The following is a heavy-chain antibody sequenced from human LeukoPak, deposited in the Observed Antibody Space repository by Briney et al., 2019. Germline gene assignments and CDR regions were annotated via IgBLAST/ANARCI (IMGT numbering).Heavy chain of an antibody. CDR3: ARRAGAYSHPYDY. CDR2: IYSGTT. D-gene: IGHD4/OR15-4a*01. V-gene: IGHV3-53*01. J-gene: IGHJ4*02. Sequence: GGSLRLSCTVSGFSVSDNSMSWVRQAPGKGLEWVSFIYSGTTHYSDSVKGRFTISRDNSKNTLYLQMNSLRAEDTAVYYCARRAGAYSHPYDYWGQGTLVTVSS. CDR1: GFSVSDNS.